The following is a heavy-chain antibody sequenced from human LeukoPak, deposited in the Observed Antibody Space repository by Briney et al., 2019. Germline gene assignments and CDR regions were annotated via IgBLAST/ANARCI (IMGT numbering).Heavy chain of an antibody. CDR2: IWYDGSNK. CDR1: GFTFSSYG. J-gene: IGHJ4*02. V-gene: IGHV3-33*01. Sequence: PGGSLRLSCAASGFTFSSYGMHWVRQAPGKGLEWVAVIWYDGSNKYYADSVKGRFTISRDNAKNSLYLQMNSLRDEDTAVYYCARDAYSSGWYVQLELDYWGQGTLVTVSS. CDR3: ARDAYSSGWYVQLELDY. D-gene: IGHD6-19*01.